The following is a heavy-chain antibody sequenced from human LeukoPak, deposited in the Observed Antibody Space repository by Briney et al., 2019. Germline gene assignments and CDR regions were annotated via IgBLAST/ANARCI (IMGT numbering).Heavy chain of an antibody. CDR2: IYSSGTT. D-gene: IGHD3-16*01. V-gene: IGHV4-4*09. J-gene: IGHJ4*02. CDR1: GGSMSSYY. Sequence: SETLSLTCTVSGGSMSSYYWSWIRQPPGKGLEWIGYIYSSGTTNYNPSLKSRVTISVDTSKNQFSLKLSSVTAADTAVYYCARHTRVRPFAHSYYFDYWGQGTLVTVSS. CDR3: ARHTRVRPFAHSYYFDY.